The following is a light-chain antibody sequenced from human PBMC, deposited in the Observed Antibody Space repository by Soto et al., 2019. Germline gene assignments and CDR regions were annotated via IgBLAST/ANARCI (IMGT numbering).Light chain of an antibody. CDR3: QPRTNWPALT. V-gene: IGKV3-11*01. CDR2: DAS. Sequence: EIVLTQSPATLSLSPGERATLSCRASQSINSYLAWYQQKPGQAPRLLIYDASNRATGIPARFSGSGSGTDFTLTISSLEPEAVAVYYCQPRTNWPALTFGGGTKVEIK. CDR1: QSINSY. J-gene: IGKJ4*01.